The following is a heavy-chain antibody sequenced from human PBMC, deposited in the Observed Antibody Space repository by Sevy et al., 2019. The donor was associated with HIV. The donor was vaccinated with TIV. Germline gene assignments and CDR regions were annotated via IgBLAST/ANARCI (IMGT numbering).Heavy chain of an antibody. CDR2: INPNTGDT. CDR3: ARLRYSDPSGQYYGGGAEYFDY. J-gene: IGHJ4*02. Sequence: ASVKVSCSTSGYTFSVHYIYWVRQAAGQGLEWMGWINPNTGDTNFSPKFQGRVTMTRDSSINTAYMELSRLTSADTAVYFCARLRYSDPSGQYYGGGAEYFDYWGQGTLVTVSS. CDR1: GYTFSVHY. V-gene: IGHV1-2*02. D-gene: IGHD3-22*01.